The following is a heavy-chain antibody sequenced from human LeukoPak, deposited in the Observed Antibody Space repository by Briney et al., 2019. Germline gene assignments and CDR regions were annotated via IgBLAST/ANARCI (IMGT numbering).Heavy chain of an antibody. CDR2: MNPNSGNT. CDR1: GYTFTSYD. Sequence: ASVKVSCKASGYTFTSYDINWVRQATGQGLEWMGWMNPNSGNTGYAQKFQGRVTMTRNTSISTAYMELSSLRSEDTAVYYCAGGIYCSGGSCYDYWGQGTLVTVSS. J-gene: IGHJ4*02. D-gene: IGHD2-15*01. V-gene: IGHV1-8*01. CDR3: AGGIYCSGGSCYDY.